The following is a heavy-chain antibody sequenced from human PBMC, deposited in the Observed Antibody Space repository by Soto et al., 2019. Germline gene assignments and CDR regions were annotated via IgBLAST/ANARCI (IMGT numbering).Heavy chain of an antibody. CDR2: INPNSGGT. V-gene: IGHV1-2*04. CDR3: ATIMPPEYYYYGMDV. CDR1: GYTFTGYY. D-gene: IGHD3-16*01. Sequence: ASVKVSCKASGYTFTGYYMHWVRQAPGQGLEWMGWINPNSGGTNYAQKFQGWVTMTRDTSISTAYMELSRLRSDDTAVYYCATIMPPEYYYYGMDVWGQGTTVTVS. J-gene: IGHJ6*02.